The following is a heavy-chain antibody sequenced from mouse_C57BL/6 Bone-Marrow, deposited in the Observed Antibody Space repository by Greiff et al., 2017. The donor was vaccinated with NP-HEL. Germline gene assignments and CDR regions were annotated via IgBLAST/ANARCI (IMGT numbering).Heavy chain of an antibody. Sequence: EVQLQQSGAELVRPGASVKLSCTASGFNIKDYYMHWVKQRPEQGLEWIGWIDPENGDTEYASKFQGKATITADTSSNTAYLQLSSLTSEDTAVYYCTSYYGSGDYWGQGTTLTVSS. D-gene: IGHD1-1*01. V-gene: IGHV14-4*01. CDR1: GFNIKDYY. CDR2: IDPENGDT. J-gene: IGHJ2*01. CDR3: TSYYGSGDY.